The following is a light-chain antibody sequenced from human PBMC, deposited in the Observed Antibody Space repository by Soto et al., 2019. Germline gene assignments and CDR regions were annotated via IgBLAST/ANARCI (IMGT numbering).Light chain of an antibody. J-gene: IGKJ2*01. CDR3: QQYNSS. CDR1: QSISNW. CDR2: KAS. V-gene: IGKV1-5*03. Sequence: DIKLTQSPSTLPAAVGDRVTLTCRASQSISNWLAWYQQKPGKAPKLLIYKASSLESGVPSRFSGSGSGTEFTLTISSLQPDDFATYYCQQYNSSFGQGTKVDIK.